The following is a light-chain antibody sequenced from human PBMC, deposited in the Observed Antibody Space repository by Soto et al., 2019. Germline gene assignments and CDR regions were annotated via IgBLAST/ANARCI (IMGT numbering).Light chain of an antibody. Sequence: QSVLTQPASVSGSPGQSITISCTGTSSEVGAYNYVSWYQHYPGKAPKLMIYEVSNRPSGVSNRFSGSKSGNTASLTISGLQAEDEADYYCSSYTGSSTLVFGGGTKVTVL. CDR3: SSYTGSSTLV. CDR1: SSEVGAYNY. J-gene: IGLJ2*01. V-gene: IGLV2-14*01. CDR2: EVS.